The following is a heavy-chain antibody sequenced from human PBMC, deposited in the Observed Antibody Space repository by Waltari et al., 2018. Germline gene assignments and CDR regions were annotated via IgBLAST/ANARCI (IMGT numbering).Heavy chain of an antibody. J-gene: IGHJ4*02. V-gene: IGHV4-61*02. D-gene: IGHD2-2*01. CDR1: GGSISSGCYY. Sequence: QVQLQESGPGLVKPSQTLSLTCTVSGGSISSGCYYWSWIRQPAGKGLEWIGRIYTSGSTNYNPSLKSRVTISVDTSKNQFSLKLSSVTAADTAVYYCASRSSTSWPSLFDYWGQGTLVTVSS. CDR2: IYTSGST. CDR3: ASRSSTSWPSLFDY.